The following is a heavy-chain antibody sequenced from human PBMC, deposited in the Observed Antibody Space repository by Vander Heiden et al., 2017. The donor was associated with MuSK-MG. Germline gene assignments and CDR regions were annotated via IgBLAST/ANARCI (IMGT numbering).Heavy chain of an antibody. CDR2: IKSKTDGGTT. J-gene: IGHJ4*02. Sequence: EVQLVESGGGLVKPGGSLRLSCAASGFTFSNAWMSWVRQAPGKGLEWVGRIKSKTDGGTTDYAAPVKGRFTISRDDSKNTLYLQMNSLKTEDTAVYYCTTGPPVLWFGALQDHKDYWGQGTLVTVSS. D-gene: IGHD3-10*01. V-gene: IGHV3-15*01. CDR3: TTGPPVLWFGALQDHKDY. CDR1: GFTFSNAW.